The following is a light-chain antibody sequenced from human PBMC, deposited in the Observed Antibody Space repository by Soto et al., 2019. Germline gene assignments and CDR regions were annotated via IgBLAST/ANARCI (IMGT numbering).Light chain of an antibody. Sequence: EIVLTQSPDTLSLSPGERATLSCRVSQSVSSSLAWYQQKPGQAPRLLIYDASNRATGIPARFRGSGSGTDFTLTISSLEPEDFAVYYCQQRSNWPPEVTFGPGTKVDIK. CDR1: QSVSSS. CDR2: DAS. CDR3: QQRSNWPPEVT. J-gene: IGKJ3*01. V-gene: IGKV3-11*01.